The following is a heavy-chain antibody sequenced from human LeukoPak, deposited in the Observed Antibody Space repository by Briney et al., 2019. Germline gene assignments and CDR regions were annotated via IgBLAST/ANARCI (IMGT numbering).Heavy chain of an antibody. CDR1: GFPLSTSGMR. J-gene: IGHJ4*02. Sequence: SGPTLVNPTQTLTLTCTFSGFPLSTSGMRVSWIRQPPGKALEWLARIDWDDDKFYSTSLKTRLTISKDTSKNQVVLTMTNMDPVDTATYYCARMIIVAGYFDYWGQGTLVTVSS. CDR2: IDWDDDK. CDR3: ARMIIVAGYFDY. V-gene: IGHV2-70*04. D-gene: IGHD5-12*01.